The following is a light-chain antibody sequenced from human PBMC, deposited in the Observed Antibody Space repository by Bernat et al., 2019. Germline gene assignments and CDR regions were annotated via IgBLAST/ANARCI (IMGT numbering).Light chain of an antibody. CDR1: SSDVGGYNY. J-gene: IGLJ1*01. CDR2: DVS. V-gene: IGLV2-14*01. Sequence: QSALTQPASVSGSPGQSITISCTGTSSDVGGYNYVSWYQQHPGKAPKLMIYDVSNRPSGVSNRFSGSKSGNTASLTISGLQAEDEADYYCYSWTTNYVYVFGTGTKVTVL. CDR3: YSWTTNYVYV.